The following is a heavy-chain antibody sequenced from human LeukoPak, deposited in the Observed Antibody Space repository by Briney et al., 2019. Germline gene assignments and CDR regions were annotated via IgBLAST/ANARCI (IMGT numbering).Heavy chain of an antibody. CDR2: SYNSGCT. Sequence: SGTLSLTCSVSGGSISSSNWWSWVRQPPGKGPKWIGESYNSGCTNYNRPLKSRVTISVDTSKNQFSLKLSSVTAADTAVYYCAREEFIRIAGCITIFGVSKKGCDYMDVWGKGTTVTVSS. CDR3: AREEFIRIAGCITIFGVSKKGCDYMDV. CDR1: GGSISSSNW. V-gene: IGHV4-4*02. J-gene: IGHJ6*03. D-gene: IGHD3-3*01.